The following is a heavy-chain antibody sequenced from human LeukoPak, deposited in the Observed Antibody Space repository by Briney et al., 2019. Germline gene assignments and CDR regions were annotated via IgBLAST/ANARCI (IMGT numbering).Heavy chain of an antibody. CDR3: ARHVSWGYGDYVDC. CDR2: IFPGDSDT. V-gene: IGHV5-51*01. Sequence: VESLKISCKGSGYSFSSYWIGWVRQMPGKGLEWMGIIFPGDSDTRYSPSFQGQVTISADKSISTAYLQWSSLKAPDTAMYYCARHVSWGYGDYVDCWGQGILVTVSS. CDR1: GYSFSSYW. J-gene: IGHJ4*02. D-gene: IGHD4-17*01.